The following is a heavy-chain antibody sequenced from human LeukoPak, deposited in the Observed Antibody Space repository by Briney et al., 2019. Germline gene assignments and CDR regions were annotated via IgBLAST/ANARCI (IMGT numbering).Heavy chain of an antibody. CDR1: DGSISSSNW. CDR2: IYHSGST. CDR3: ARDRGSGSYHYFDY. Sequence: SGTLSLTCAVSDGSISSSNWWSWVRQPPGKGLEWIGEIYHSGSTNYNPSLKSRVTISVDKSKNQFSLKLSSVTAADTAVYYCARDRGSGSYHYFDYWGQGTLVTVSS. V-gene: IGHV4-4*02. J-gene: IGHJ4*02. D-gene: IGHD3-10*01.